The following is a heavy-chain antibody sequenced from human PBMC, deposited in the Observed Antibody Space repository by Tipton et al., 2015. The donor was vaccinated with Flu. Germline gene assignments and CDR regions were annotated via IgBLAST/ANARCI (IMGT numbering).Heavy chain of an antibody. J-gene: IGHJ5*02. CDR1: GITFSTSW. V-gene: IGHV3-7*01. CDR2: TNQDGSEE. CDR3: ARFAGGP. Sequence: SLRLSCAVSGITFSTSWMTWVRQSPGKGLEWVAHTNQDGSEEAYAESVKSRFTISRDNGRKSVSLQMNSLRAEDTAVYHCARFAGGPWGQGTLVTVSS. D-gene: IGHD3-10*01.